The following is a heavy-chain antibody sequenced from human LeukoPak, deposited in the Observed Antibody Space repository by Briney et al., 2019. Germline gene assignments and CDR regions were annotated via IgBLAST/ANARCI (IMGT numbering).Heavy chain of an antibody. CDR2: IEHHGSEK. CDR3: ARGPFVVINAPDY. CDR1: GFTLSSYW. D-gene: IGHD2-21*01. V-gene: IGHV3-7*01. J-gene: IGHJ4*02. Sequence: GSLRLSCAASGFTLSSYWMTWVRQAPGKGLEWVANIEHHGSEKYYVDSVKGRSTISRDNAKNSLYLQMNSLRAEDTAVYYCARGPFVVINAPDYWGQGTLVTVSS.